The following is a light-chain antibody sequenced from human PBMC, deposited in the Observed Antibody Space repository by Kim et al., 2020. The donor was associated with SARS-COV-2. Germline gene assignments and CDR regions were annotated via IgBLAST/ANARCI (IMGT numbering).Light chain of an antibody. CDR2: YAS. CDR3: QQSGAFLT. CDR1: QSIENR. Sequence: SGSQREQVTITCGASQSIENRLHWYQQKPAQSPKLLIRYASQSITGVPPRFSGSGSGTEFTLTINSLEAEDAATYYCQQSGAFLTFGGGTKVDIK. J-gene: IGKJ4*01. V-gene: IGKV6-21*02.